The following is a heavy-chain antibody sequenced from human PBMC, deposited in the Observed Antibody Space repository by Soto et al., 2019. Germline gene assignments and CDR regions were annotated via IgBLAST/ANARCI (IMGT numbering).Heavy chain of an antibody. CDR2: MNPNSGNT. CDR3: ARGPQDIVLMVYAIKPGFDP. V-gene: IGHV1-8*01. J-gene: IGHJ5*02. Sequence: SWVRQATGQGLEWMGWMNPNSGNTGYAQKFQGRVTMTRNTFISTAYMELSSLRSEDTAVYYCARGPQDIVLMVYAIKPGFDPWGQGTLVTVSS. D-gene: IGHD2-8*01.